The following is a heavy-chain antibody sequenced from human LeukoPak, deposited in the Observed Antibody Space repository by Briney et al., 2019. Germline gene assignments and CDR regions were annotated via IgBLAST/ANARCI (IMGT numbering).Heavy chain of an antibody. J-gene: IGHJ3*02. D-gene: IGHD3-16*01. V-gene: IGHV4-59*01. Sequence: SETLSLTCTVSGGSISSYYWSWIRQPPGKGLEWIGYIYYSGSTNYNPSLKSRVTISVDTSKNQFSLKLSSVTAADTAVYYCARGGGIWGAFDIWGQGTMVTVSS. CDR2: IYYSGST. CDR3: ARGGGIWGAFDI. CDR1: GGSISSYY.